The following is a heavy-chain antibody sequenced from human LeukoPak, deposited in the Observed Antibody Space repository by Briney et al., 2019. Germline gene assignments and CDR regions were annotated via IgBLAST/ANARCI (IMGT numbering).Heavy chain of an antibody. D-gene: IGHD6-13*01. CDR1: GYTFTGYY. CDR2: INPNSGGT. V-gene: IGHV1-2*02. J-gene: IGHJ4*02. CDR3: ARGRGIAAAGTFDY. Sequence: ASVKVSCMASGYTFTGYYMHWVRQAPGQGLEWMGWINPNSGGTNYAQKFQGRVTMTRDTSISTAYMELSRLRSDDTAVYYCARGRGIAAAGTFDYWGQGTLVTVSS.